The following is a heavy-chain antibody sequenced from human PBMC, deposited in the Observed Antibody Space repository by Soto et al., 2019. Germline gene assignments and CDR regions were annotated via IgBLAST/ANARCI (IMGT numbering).Heavy chain of an antibody. D-gene: IGHD2-15*01. Sequence: SETLSLTWSVSVFSTSKGYYWGWIRQPPGKGLEWIGSIYYSGTTYYNPSLKSRVTISVDTSKNQFSLKLYSVTAADTAVYYCASVFVLDGSTRAEDDSRSQRHKLTLD. CDR3: ASVFVLDGSTRAEDDSRSQRHKLTLD. CDR1: VFSTSKGYY. CDR2: IYYSGTT. J-gene: IGHJ4*01. V-gene: IGHV4-38-2*01.